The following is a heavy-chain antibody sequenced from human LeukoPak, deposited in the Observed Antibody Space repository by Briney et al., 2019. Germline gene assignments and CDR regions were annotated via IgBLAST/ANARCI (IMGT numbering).Heavy chain of an antibody. CDR3: ASDYDFWSGYYGYFQH. CDR1: GGSISSSSYY. D-gene: IGHD3-3*01. Sequence: KPSETLSLTCTVSGGSISSSSYYWGWIRQPPGKGLEWIGSIYHSGSTYYNPSLKSRVTISVDTSKNQFSLKLSSVTAADTAVYYCASDYDFWSGYYGYFQHWGQGTLVTVSS. CDR2: IYHSGST. J-gene: IGHJ1*01. V-gene: IGHV4-39*07.